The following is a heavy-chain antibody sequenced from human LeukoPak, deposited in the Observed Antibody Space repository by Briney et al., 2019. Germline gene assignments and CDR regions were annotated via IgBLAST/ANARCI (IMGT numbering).Heavy chain of an antibody. J-gene: IGHJ4*02. V-gene: IGHV3-9*01. Sequence: GGSLRLSCAASGFTFDDYAMHWVRQAPGKGLEWVSGISRNSGSIGYADSVKGRFTISRDNAKDSLYLQMNSLRAEDTALYYCAKGWAPNCSGGSCYGSHFDYWGQGTLVTVSS. D-gene: IGHD2-15*01. CDR3: AKGWAPNCSGGSCYGSHFDY. CDR1: GFTFDDYA. CDR2: ISRNSGSI.